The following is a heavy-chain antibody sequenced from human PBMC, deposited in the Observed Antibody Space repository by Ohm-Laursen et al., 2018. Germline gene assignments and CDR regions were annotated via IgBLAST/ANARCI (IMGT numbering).Heavy chain of an antibody. Sequence: SDTLSLTCTVSGGSISNYYWSWIRQPAGKGLDWIGRIHTSGNTIYNPSLKSRVTMSVDTSKNQFSLKLSSVTAADTAVYYCARVSYSSGWIDAFDIWGQGTMVTVSS. CDR2: IHTSGNT. D-gene: IGHD6-19*01. V-gene: IGHV4-4*07. CDR1: GGSISNYY. J-gene: IGHJ3*02. CDR3: ARVSYSSGWIDAFDI.